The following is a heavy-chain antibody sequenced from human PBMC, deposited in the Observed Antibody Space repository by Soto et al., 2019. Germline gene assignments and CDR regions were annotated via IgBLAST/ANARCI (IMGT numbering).Heavy chain of an antibody. V-gene: IGHV3-7*01. CDR1: GFTFSSSW. CDR2: IKEDGSEK. D-gene: IGHD5-18*01. CDR3: ARDRGYSCFDY. Sequence: GRSLRLSCAASGFTFSSSWMNWVRQAPGKGLEWVAGIKEDGSEKYYVDFVKGRFTISRDNVENSLYLQMNSLRGEDTAVYFCARDRGYSCFDYWGLGTLVTVS. J-gene: IGHJ4*02.